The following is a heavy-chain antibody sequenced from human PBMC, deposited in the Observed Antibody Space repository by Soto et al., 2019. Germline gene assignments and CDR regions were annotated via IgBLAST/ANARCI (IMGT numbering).Heavy chain of an antibody. Sequence: ASVKVSCKASGGTFSSYTISWVRQAPGQGLEWMGRIIPILGIANYAQKFQGRVTITADKSTSTAYMELSSLRSEDTAVYYCARSSGSGFRGYYYYYMDVWGKGTTVTVSS. CDR3: ARSSGSGFRGYYYYYMDV. CDR1: GGTFSSYT. V-gene: IGHV1-69*02. CDR2: IIPILGIA. D-gene: IGHD3-10*01. J-gene: IGHJ6*03.